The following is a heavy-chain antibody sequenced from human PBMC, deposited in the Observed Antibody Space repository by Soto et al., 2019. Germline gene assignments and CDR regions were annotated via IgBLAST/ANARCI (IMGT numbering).Heavy chain of an antibody. CDR2: INHSGST. CDR3: ARGLGGYSNKKYYYYMDV. CDR1: GGSFSGYY. D-gene: IGHD4-4*01. J-gene: IGHJ6*03. V-gene: IGHV4-34*01. Sequence: SETLSLTCAVYGGSFSGYYWSWIRQPPGKGLEWIGEINHSGSTNYNPSLKSRVTISVDTSKNQFSLKLSSVTAADTAVYYCARGLGGYSNKKYYYYMDVWGKGTTVTVSS.